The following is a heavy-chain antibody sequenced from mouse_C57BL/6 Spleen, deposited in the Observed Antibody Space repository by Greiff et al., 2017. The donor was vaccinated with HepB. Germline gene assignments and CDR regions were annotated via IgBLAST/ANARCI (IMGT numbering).Heavy chain of an antibody. V-gene: IGHV1-50*01. CDR1: GYTFTSYW. Sequence: QVQLKQPGAELVKPGASVKLSCKASGYTFTSYWMQWVKQRPGQGLAWIGEIDPSDSYTNYNQKFKGKATLTVDTSSSTAYMQLSSLTSEDSAVYYCARNHFYYAMDYWGQGTSVTVSS. CDR2: IDPSDSYT. J-gene: IGHJ4*01. CDR3: ARNHFYYAMDY.